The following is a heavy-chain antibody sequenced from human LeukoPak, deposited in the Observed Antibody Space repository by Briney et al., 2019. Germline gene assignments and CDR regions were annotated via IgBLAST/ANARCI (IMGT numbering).Heavy chain of an antibody. V-gene: IGHV1-46*01. D-gene: IGHD3-16*02. J-gene: IGHJ4*02. CDR3: ARVAYDYVWGSYRSPFYYFDY. CDR1: GYTFTSYF. Sequence: GASVKVSCKASGYTFTSYFMHWVRQAPGQGLEWMGLINPRGGTTNFPQKFQGRVTMTRDMSTSTVYMELSSLRSEDTAVYYCARVAYDYVWGSYRSPFYYFDYWGQGTLVTVSS. CDR2: INPRGGTT.